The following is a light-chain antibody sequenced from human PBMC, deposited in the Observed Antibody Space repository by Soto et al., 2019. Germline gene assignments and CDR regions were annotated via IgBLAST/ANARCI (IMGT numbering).Light chain of an antibody. CDR1: YSNIGSNF. Sequence: QSVLTQPPSASATPGQTVTISCSGRYSNIGSNFVSWYQRLPGTAPKLLIYSINQRPSGVPDRFSGSKSGTSASLTISGLQSEDEADYFCSSWDDSLDGPVFGGGTKVTRP. V-gene: IGLV1-44*01. CDR3: SSWDDSLDGPV. CDR2: SIN. J-gene: IGLJ3*02.